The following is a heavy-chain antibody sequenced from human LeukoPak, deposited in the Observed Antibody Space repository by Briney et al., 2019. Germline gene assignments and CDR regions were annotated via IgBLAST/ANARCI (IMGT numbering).Heavy chain of an antibody. CDR3: AREGTIFGVVIPGYYYYMDV. CDR1: GGSISSGGYY. V-gene: IGHV4-31*03. CDR2: IYYSGST. J-gene: IGHJ6*03. D-gene: IGHD3-3*01. Sequence: SQTLSLTCTVSGGSISSGGYYWSWIRQHPGKGLEWIGYIYYSGSTYYNPSLKSRVTISVDTSKNQFSLKLSSVTAADTAVYYCAREGTIFGVVIPGYYYYMDVWGKGTTVTVSS.